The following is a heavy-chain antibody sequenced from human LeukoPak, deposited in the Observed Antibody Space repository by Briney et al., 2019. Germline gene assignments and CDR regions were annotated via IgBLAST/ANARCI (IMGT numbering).Heavy chain of an antibody. J-gene: IGHJ3*02. CDR1: GFTFSSYS. CDR2: ISSSSSYI. D-gene: IGHD2-15*01. CDR3: ASGLSVATGAFDI. V-gene: IGHV3-21*01. Sequence: GGSLRLSCAASGFTFSSYSMNWVRQAPGKGLEWVSSISSSSSYIYYADSVKGRFTISRDNAKNSLYLQMNSLRAEDTAVYYCASGLSVATGAFDIWGQGTMVTVSS.